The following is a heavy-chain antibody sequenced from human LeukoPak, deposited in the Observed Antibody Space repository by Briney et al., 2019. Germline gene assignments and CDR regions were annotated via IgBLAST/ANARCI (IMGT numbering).Heavy chain of an antibody. CDR1: GYTLTELS. Sequence: ASVKVSCKVSGYTLTELSMHWVRQAPGKGLEWMGGFDPEGGETIYAQKFQGRVTMTEDTSTDTAYMELSSLRSEDTAVYYCATGGIVVVPAAISYYFDYWGQGTLVTVSS. V-gene: IGHV1-24*01. J-gene: IGHJ4*02. D-gene: IGHD2-2*01. CDR2: FDPEGGET. CDR3: ATGGIVVVPAAISYYFDY.